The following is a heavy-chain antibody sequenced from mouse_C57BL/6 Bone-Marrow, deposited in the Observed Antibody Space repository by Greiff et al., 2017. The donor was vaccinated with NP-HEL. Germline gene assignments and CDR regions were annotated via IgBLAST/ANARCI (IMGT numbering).Heavy chain of an antibody. V-gene: IGHV1-56*01. CDR2: IHPGSGST. CDR1: GYTFTSHW. J-gene: IGHJ4*01. Sequence: VQLQQSGAELVKPGASVKLSCKASGYTFTSHWMHWVRQRPGQGLEWIGVIHPGSGSTYYHEKFKSKATLTVDTSSSTAYMQLSSLTSEDSAVYFCARTGAAQRYYAMDYWGQGTSVTVSS. D-gene: IGHD3-2*02. CDR3: ARTGAAQRYYAMDY.